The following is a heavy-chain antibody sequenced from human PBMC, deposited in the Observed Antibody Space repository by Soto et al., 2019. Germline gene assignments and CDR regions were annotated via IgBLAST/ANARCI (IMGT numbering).Heavy chain of an antibody. D-gene: IGHD3-10*01. Sequence: QVQLVQSGAEVKKPGASVKVSCKASGYTFTSYGISWVRQAPGQGLEWMGWINVYNGNTNYAQKLQGRVTMTTDTSTRTAYLDLRRLSSDDTAVYFCASDTSRGEYDYWGQGTLVTGSS. V-gene: IGHV1-18*01. CDR1: GYTFTSYG. J-gene: IGHJ4*02. CDR2: INVYNGNT. CDR3: ASDTSRGEYDY.